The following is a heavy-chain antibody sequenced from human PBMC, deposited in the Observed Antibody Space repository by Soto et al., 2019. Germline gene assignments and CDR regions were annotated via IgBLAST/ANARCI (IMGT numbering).Heavy chain of an antibody. Sequence: EVQLVESGGGLVEPVESLRLSCAASDLNFSNAYINWVRQAPGKGLEWVGRIKSKTDGGTIDYAAPVKGRFIISRDDSSNTVYLQMNSLKTEDTAVYYCTTRGALGYWGQGTLVTVSS. CDR2: IKSKTDGGTI. V-gene: IGHV3-15*07. D-gene: IGHD2-15*01. J-gene: IGHJ4*02. CDR3: TTRGALGY. CDR1: DLNFSNAY.